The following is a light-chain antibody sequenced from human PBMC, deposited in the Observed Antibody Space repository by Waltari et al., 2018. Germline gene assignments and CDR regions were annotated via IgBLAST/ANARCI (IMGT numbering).Light chain of an antibody. CDR1: SSDVGGYNY. J-gene: IGLJ3*02. V-gene: IGLV2-14*01. Sequence: QSALTQPASVSGSPGQSITISCTGTSSDVGGYNYVSWYQQHPGKAPTLSIYAVSKGPSGVSNRFSGSESGRTASLTISGLQAEDEADYYCSSYTSSSTWVFGGGTKLTVL. CDR3: SSYTSSSTWV. CDR2: AVS.